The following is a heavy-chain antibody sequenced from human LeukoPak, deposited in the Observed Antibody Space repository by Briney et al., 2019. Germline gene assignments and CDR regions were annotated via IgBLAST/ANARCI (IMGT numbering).Heavy chain of an antibody. CDR2: INPNSGGT. Sequence: ASVKVSCKASGYTFTGYYMHWVRQAPGQGLEWMGRINPNSGGTNYAQKFQGRVTMTRDTSISTAYMELSRLRSDDTAVYYCARHTVTRRYCFDYWGQGTLVTVSS. J-gene: IGHJ4*02. CDR1: GYTFTGYY. CDR3: ARHTVTRRYCFDY. V-gene: IGHV1-2*06. D-gene: IGHD4-17*01.